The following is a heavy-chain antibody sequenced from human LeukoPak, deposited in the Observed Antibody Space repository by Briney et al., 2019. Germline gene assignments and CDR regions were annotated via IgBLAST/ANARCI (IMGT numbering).Heavy chain of an antibody. CDR3: ARTYYYGSGSYRVDY. J-gene: IGHJ4*02. CDR2: INTNTGNP. Sequence: ASVKVSCKASGYTFTTYAMNWVGQAPGQGLEWMGWINTNTGNPTYAQGFTGRFVFSLDTSVSTAYLQISSLKAADTAVYYCARTYYYGSGSYRVDYWGQGTLVTVSS. D-gene: IGHD3-10*01. V-gene: IGHV7-4-1*02. CDR1: GYTFTTYA.